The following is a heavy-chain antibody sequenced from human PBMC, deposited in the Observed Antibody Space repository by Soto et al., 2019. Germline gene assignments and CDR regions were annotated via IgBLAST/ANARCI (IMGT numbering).Heavy chain of an antibody. D-gene: IGHD6-19*01. Sequence: GESLKISCKVSGYSFSSYWMCGVRKMPGKGLEWMGIIYPGDSDTRYSPSFQGQVTISADKSISTAYLQWSSLKASDTAMYYCARGLRYSSGWYFDYWGQGTLVTVSS. V-gene: IGHV5-51*01. CDR2: IYPGDSDT. CDR3: ARGLRYSSGWYFDY. J-gene: IGHJ4*02. CDR1: GYSFSSYW.